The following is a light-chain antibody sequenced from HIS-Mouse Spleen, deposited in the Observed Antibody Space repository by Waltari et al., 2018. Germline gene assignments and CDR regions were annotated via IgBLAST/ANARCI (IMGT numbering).Light chain of an antibody. V-gene: IGLV3-10*01. CDR2: EDS. Sequence: SYDLTQPPSVSVSPVQTARITCSGDALPNKNDHCYQQKSGQAPVLVIYEDSKRPSGIPERFSGSSSGTMATLTISGAQVEDEADYYCYSTDSSGNHRVFGGGTKLTVL. J-gene: IGLJ2*01. CDR3: YSTDSSGNHRV. CDR1: ALPNKN.